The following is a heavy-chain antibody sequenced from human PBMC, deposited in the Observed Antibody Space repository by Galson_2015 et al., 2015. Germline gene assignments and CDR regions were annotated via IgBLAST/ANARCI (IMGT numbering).Heavy chain of an antibody. J-gene: IGHJ4*02. D-gene: IGHD4-17*01. CDR2: ISYDGSNK. Sequence: SLRLSCATSGIRFRNYGMHWVRQTPGKGLEWVAVISYDGSNKYYADSVKGRFTISRDNSKNTLYLQMNSLRAEDTAVYYCARDRYDRGLYYFDYWGQGTLVTASA. CDR3: ARDRYDRGLYYFDY. V-gene: IGHV3-30*03. CDR1: GIRFRNYG.